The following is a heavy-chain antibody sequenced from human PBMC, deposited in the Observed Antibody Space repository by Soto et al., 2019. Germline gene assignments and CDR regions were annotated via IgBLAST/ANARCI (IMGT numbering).Heavy chain of an antibody. CDR1: GATLSDYG. Sequence: QVRLAQSGAEVRNPGSSVRVSCKASGATLSDYGLTWVRQAPRQGLEWVGAILPMFRKTNYAQKFQDRVTIIADKSQDTVFLELSRLKSDDTAIYFCARVVELGSNYAMDVWGQGTSVVVSS. D-gene: IGHD2-15*01. CDR3: ARVVELGSNYAMDV. J-gene: IGHJ6*02. CDR2: ILPMFRKT. V-gene: IGHV1-69*06.